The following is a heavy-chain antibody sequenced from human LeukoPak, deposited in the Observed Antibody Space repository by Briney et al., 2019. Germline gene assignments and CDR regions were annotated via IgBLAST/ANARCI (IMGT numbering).Heavy chain of an antibody. CDR1: GFTFSNYA. J-gene: IGHJ5*01. CDR3: AKEPGLIYYYDSSGYYGWFDY. V-gene: IGHV3-23*01. Sequence: GGSLRLSCAASGFTFSNYAMSWVRQATGKGLDWFSDTSGSGGSTYYADSVKGRFTISRDNSKDTLYLQMNSLRAEDTAVYYCAKEPGLIYYYDSSGYYGWFDYWGQGTLVTVSS. CDR2: TSGSGGST. D-gene: IGHD3-22*01.